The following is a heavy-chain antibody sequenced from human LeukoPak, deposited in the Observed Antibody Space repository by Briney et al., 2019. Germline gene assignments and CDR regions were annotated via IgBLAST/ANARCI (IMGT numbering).Heavy chain of an antibody. Sequence: GGSLRLSCSASGLTFSSYAMHWVRQAPGKGLEYVSAISSNGGSTYYADSVKGRFTISRDNSKNTLYLQMSSLRAEDTAVYYCVKDGSTTRTTGYYYYYGMDVWGKGTTVTVSS. CDR2: ISSNGGST. V-gene: IGHV3-64D*06. D-gene: IGHD1-1*01. CDR3: VKDGSTTRTTGYYYYYGMDV. J-gene: IGHJ6*04. CDR1: GLTFSSYA.